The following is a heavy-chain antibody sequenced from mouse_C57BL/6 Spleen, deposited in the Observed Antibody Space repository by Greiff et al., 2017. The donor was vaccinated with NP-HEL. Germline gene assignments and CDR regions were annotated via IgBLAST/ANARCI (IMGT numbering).Heavy chain of an antibody. CDR2: ISGGGGNT. CDR1: GFTFSSYT. CDR3: ARQDDYDGPPFAY. D-gene: IGHD2-4*01. Sequence: EVQVVESGGGLVKPGGSLKLSCAASGFTFSSYTMSWVRQTPEKRLEWVATISGGGGNTYYPDSVKGRFTISRDNAKNTLYLQMSSLRSEDTALYYCARQDDYDGPPFAYWGQGTLVTVSA. V-gene: IGHV5-9*01. J-gene: IGHJ3*01.